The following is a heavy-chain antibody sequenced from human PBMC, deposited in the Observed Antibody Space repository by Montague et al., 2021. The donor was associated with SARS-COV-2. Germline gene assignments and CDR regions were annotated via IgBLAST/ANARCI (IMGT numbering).Heavy chain of an antibody. CDR2: IKQDGSEK. J-gene: IGHJ4*02. CDR3: ARGYDSSGYEY. D-gene: IGHD3-22*01. Sequence: SLRLSCAASGFTLSTFWMTWVRQVPGEGLEWVANIKQDGSEKYYVDSVKGRFTISRDNAKNTLYLQLDSLRAEDTAVYYCARGYDSSGYEYWGQGTLVTVSS. V-gene: IGHV3-7*05. CDR1: GFTLSTFW.